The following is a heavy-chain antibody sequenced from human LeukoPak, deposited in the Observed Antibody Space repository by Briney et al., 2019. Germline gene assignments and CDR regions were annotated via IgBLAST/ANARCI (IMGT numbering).Heavy chain of an antibody. CDR1: GDSINTNTYY. Sequence: SETLSLTCIVSGDSINTNTYYWGWIRQPPGKGLEWIGSIYYSGSTYYNPSLKSRVTISVDTSKNQFSLKLSSVTAADTAVYYCARGYCSGGSCYRLFYYYYYMDVWGKGTTVTVSS. J-gene: IGHJ6*03. V-gene: IGHV4-39*07. D-gene: IGHD2-15*01. CDR2: IYYSGST. CDR3: ARGYCSGGSCYRLFYYYYYMDV.